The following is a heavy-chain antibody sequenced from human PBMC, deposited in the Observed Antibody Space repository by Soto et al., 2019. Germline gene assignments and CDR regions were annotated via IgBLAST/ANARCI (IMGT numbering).Heavy chain of an antibody. CDR1: GFTFSSYA. D-gene: IGHD2-2*01. CDR3: GSRGYCSSTSCYATGSFDY. CDR2: ISGSGGST. J-gene: IGHJ4*02. V-gene: IGHV3-23*01. Sequence: GGSLRLSCAASGFTFSSYAMSWVRQAPGKGLEWVSAISGSGGSTYYADSVKGRFTISRDNSKNTLYLQMNSLRAEDTAVYYCGSRGYCSSTSCYATGSFDYWGQGTLVTVSS.